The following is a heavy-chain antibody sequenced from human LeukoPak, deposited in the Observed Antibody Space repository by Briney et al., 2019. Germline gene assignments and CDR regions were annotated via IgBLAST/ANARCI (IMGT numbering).Heavy chain of an antibody. Sequence: ASVKVSCKASGYTFTDYYRHWVRQAPGQGLEWMGRINPNSGGTNYAQKFQGRVTMTRDTSISTAYMELRRLRSDDTAVYYCARDFERPDYWGQGTLVTVSS. J-gene: IGHJ4*02. CDR2: INPNSGGT. CDR3: ARDFERPDY. V-gene: IGHV1-2*06. CDR1: GYTFTDYY.